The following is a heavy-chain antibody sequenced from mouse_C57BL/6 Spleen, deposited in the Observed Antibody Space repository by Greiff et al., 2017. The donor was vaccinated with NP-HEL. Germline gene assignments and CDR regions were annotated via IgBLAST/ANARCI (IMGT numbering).Heavy chain of an antibody. V-gene: IGHV2-2*01. J-gene: IGHJ2*01. CDR1: GFSLTSYG. CDR3: ARNLAQAFDY. Sequence: VQLQQSGPGLVQPSQSLSITCTVSGFSLTSYGVHWVRQSPGKGLEWLGVIWSGGSTDYNAAFISRLSISKDNSKSQVFFKMNSLQADDIAIYYCARNLAQAFDYWGQGTTLTVSS. D-gene: IGHD3-2*02. CDR2: IWSGGST.